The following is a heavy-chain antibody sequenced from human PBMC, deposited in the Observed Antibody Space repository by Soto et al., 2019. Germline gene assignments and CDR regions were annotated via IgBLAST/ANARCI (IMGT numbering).Heavy chain of an antibody. CDR2: IYYSGST. CDR3: ARGRVDCGGDCCPPYYYYYYGMDV. J-gene: IGHJ6*02. D-gene: IGHD2-21*02. CDR1: GGSISSGGYY. Sequence: SETLSLTCTVSGGSISSGGYYWSWIRQHPGKGLEWIGYIYYSGSTYYNPSLKSRVTISVDTSKNQFSLKLSSVTAADTAVYYCARGRVDCGGDCCPPYYYYYYGMDVWGQGTTVTVSS. V-gene: IGHV4-31*03.